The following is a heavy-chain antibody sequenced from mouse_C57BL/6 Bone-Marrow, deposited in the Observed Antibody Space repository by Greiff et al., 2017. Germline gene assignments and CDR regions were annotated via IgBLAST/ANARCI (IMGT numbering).Heavy chain of an antibody. CDR3: AGCGWLQFAY. Sequence: QVQLQQPGAELVKPGASVKLSCKASGYTFTSYWMQWVKQRPGQGLEWIGEIDPSDGYTNYNQKSKGKATLTVDTSSITAYMQLSSLTSEDSAFYYCAGCGWLQFAYWGQGTPVTVSA. V-gene: IGHV1-50*01. J-gene: IGHJ3*01. D-gene: IGHD2-3*01. CDR1: GYTFTSYW. CDR2: IDPSDGYT.